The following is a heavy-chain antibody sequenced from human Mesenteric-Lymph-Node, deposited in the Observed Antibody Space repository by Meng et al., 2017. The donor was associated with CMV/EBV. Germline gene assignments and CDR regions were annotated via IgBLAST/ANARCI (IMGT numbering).Heavy chain of an antibody. V-gene: IGHV3-33*06. CDR2: IRYDGTNK. D-gene: IGHD4-17*01. J-gene: IGHJ6*02. CDR3: AKEYDYGRMDV. CDR1: GFTFSSYG. Sequence: GGSLRLSCAASGFTFSSYGMSWVRQAPGKGLEWVAVIRYDGTNKYYAESAKGRFTISRDNSKNTLYLEMNSLRAEDTAVYYCAKEYDYGRMDVWGQGTTVTVSS.